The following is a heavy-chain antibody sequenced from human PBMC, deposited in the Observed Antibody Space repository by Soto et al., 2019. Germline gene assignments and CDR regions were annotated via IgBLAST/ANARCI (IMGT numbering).Heavy chain of an antibody. CDR3: ARERGYSYGYRYGMEV. D-gene: IGHD5-18*01. Sequence: VGSLRLSCAASGFTFSSYSMNWVRESPGKGLEWVSYISSSSSTIYYADSVKGRFTISRDNAKNSLYLQMNSLRDEDTAVYYCARERGYSYGYRYGMEVWGQGTTVIVSS. J-gene: IGHJ6*01. CDR1: GFTFSSYS. V-gene: IGHV3-48*02. CDR2: ISSSSSTI.